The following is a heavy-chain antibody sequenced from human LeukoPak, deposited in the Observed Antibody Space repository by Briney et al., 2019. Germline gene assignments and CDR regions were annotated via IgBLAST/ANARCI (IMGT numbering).Heavy chain of an antibody. V-gene: IGHV5-51*01. CDR2: IYPHDSDT. D-gene: IGHD3-22*01. Sequence: GESLKISCKTSGYSFTTYWIGWVRQMPGKGLEWMGIIYPHDSDTRYSPSFQGQVTISADKSISTAYLQWSSLKASDTAMYYCARSTYYYDSSGSLNSWGQGTLVTVSS. CDR1: GYSFTTYW. J-gene: IGHJ4*02. CDR3: ARSTYYYDSSGSLNS.